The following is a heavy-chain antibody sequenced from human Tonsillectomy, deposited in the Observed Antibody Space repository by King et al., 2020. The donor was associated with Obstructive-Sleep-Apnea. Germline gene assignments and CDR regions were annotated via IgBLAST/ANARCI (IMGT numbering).Heavy chain of an antibody. V-gene: IGHV3-48*04. J-gene: IGHJ4*02. CDR2: ISSSSSTL. CDR3: ARGVYSGYDDY. Sequence: VQLVESGGGLVQPGGSLRLSCAASGFTFRSYSMNWVRQAPGKGLEWVSYISSSSSTLYYADSVKGRFTISRDNAKNSLYLQMNSLRAEYTAVYYCARGVYSGYDDYWGQGTLVTVSS. D-gene: IGHD5-12*01. CDR1: GFTFRSYS.